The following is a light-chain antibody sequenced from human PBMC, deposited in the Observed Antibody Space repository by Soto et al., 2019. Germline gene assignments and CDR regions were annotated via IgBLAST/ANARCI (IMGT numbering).Light chain of an antibody. J-gene: IGKJ5*01. CDR2: DAS. CDR1: QSVSSSY. Sequence: EIVLTQSPGTLSLSPGERATLSCRASQSVSSSYLAWYQQKPGQAPRLLIYDASSRATGNPDRFSGSGSGTDFTLTIIRLEPEDFAVYYCQQYGSSPPITFGQGTRLEIK. CDR3: QQYGSSPPIT. V-gene: IGKV3-20*01.